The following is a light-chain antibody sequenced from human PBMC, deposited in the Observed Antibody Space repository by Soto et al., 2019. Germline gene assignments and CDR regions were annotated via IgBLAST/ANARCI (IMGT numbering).Light chain of an antibody. CDR1: QSVSNNY. Sequence: ESVSTQSPATLSVSPLERAALCCSASQSVSNNYLAWYQQKPGQAPRLLIYGASNRATGIPDRFSGSGSGTDFTLTISRLEPEDFAVYYCQQYGSSGTFGQGTKVDIK. V-gene: IGKV3-20*01. CDR3: QQYGSSGT. J-gene: IGKJ1*01. CDR2: GAS.